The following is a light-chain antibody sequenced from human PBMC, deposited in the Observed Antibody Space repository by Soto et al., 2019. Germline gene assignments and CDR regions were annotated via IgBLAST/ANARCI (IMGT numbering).Light chain of an antibody. CDR1: SSDIGAYDY. J-gene: IGLJ1*01. Sequence: QFALTQPASLSGSPGQSITISCTGTSSDIGAYDYVSWFQQHPGKAPKLMISEVNNRPSGVSNRFSGSKSGNTAYLTISGLQVEDEAEYFCSSFTTTSTHVFGTGTKVTVL. CDR3: SSFTTTSTHV. V-gene: IGLV2-14*01. CDR2: EVN.